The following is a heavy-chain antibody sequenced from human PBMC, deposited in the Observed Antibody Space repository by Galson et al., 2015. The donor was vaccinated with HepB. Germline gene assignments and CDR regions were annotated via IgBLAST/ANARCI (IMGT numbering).Heavy chain of an antibody. J-gene: IGHJ4*02. CDR3: TRDGSANRPESYFDY. V-gene: IGHV3-33*01. Sequence: SLRLSCAASGVTFSRYGMHWVRQAPGKGLEWVAGTWSDGSKAFYADSVKGRFTISRDNSKNTLYLQMNSLRAEDTAVYYCTRDGSANRPESYFDYWGQGTLVTVSS. CDR2: TWSDGSKA. CDR1: GVTFSRYG. D-gene: IGHD1-1*01.